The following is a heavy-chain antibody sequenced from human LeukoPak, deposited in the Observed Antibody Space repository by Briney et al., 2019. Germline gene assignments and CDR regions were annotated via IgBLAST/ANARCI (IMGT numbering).Heavy chain of an antibody. CDR2: IYYTGST. J-gene: IGHJ4*02. V-gene: IGHV4-39*06. CDR1: GVSISSSSYY. CDR3: ARGAGRYYDSSGSPIYYFDY. Sequence: SETVSLTRTVYGVSISSSSYYWGWIRQRPGRGREWIGSIYYTGSTYYNPCRKSRDTLSVGTTDNQFTLKLSSVTTADTAVYYCARGAGRYYDSSGSPIYYFDYWVRGTLVTVSS. D-gene: IGHD3-22*01.